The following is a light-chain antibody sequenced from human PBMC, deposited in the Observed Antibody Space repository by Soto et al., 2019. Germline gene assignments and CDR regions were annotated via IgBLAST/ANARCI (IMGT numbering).Light chain of an antibody. CDR1: QSVGNY. CDR3: QQRDDWVS. Sequence: IVLTQSPSTLSLSPGERATLSCRASQSVGNYLAWYQQKPGQAPRLLIYDASNRASGIPTRFSGSGSGTDFTLTISSLEPEDSALYYCQQRDDWVSFGGGTKV. J-gene: IGKJ4*01. CDR2: DAS. V-gene: IGKV3-11*01.